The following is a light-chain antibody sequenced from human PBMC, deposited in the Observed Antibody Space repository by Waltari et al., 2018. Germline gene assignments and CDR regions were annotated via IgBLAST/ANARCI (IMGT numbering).Light chain of an antibody. Sequence: QSLLTQPPSMSGAPGQSVSLSCSGSRSNIGANYDVHWYRQVAGAAPKLVIYGNHNRPTGVPARFSGSKSGTSASLAIAGLQAEDEADYYCQSYDTTLGGFVFGGGTRLTV. V-gene: IGLV1-40*01. CDR1: RSNIGANYD. CDR2: GNH. CDR3: QSYDTTLGGFV. J-gene: IGLJ2*01.